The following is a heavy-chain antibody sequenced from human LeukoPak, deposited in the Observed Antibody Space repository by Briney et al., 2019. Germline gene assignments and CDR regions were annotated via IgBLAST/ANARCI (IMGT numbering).Heavy chain of an antibody. V-gene: IGHV4-59*01. D-gene: IGHD3-10*01. Sequence: SETLSLTCTVSGGSINSYYYNWIRQPPGKGLEWIGYIYYSGSTNYNPSLKSRVTISIDTSKNQFSLRLSSVTAADTAVYYCAREGGTYDSASGNYFRTGSDYWGQGTLVTVSS. CDR2: IYYSGST. J-gene: IGHJ4*02. CDR1: GGSINSYY. CDR3: AREGGTYDSASGNYFRTGSDY.